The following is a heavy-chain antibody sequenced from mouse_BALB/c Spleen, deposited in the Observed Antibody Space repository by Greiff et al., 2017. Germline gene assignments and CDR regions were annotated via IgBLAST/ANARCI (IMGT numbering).Heavy chain of an antibody. CDR1: GFNIKDTY. J-gene: IGHJ4*01. CDR2: IDPANGNT. Sequence: VQLQQSGAELVKPGASVKLSCTASGFNIKDTYMHWVKQRPEQGLEWIGRIDPANGNTKYDPKFQGKATITADTSSNTAYLQLSSLTSEDTAVYYCSYDYDGEDYWGQGTPVTVSS. CDR3: SYDYDGEDY. V-gene: IGHV14-3*02. D-gene: IGHD2-4*01.